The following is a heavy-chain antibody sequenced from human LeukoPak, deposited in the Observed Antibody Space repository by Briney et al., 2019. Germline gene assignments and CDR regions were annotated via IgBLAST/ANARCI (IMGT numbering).Heavy chain of an antibody. CDR1: GFTFSSYA. CDR2: ISYDGTKT. J-gene: IGHJ4*02. D-gene: IGHD5-24*01. Sequence: GGSLRLSCAASGFTFSSYAMHWVRQAPGKGLDGVAIISYDGTKTHHADSVKGRFTISRDNSKNTLYLQMNSLRPEDTALYYCARDRQRWLPQLIEYWGLGTLVTVSS. CDR3: ARDRQRWLPQLIEY. V-gene: IGHV3-30-3*01.